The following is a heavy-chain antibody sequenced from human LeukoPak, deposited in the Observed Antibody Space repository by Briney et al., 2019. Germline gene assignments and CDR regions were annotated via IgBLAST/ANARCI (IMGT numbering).Heavy chain of an antibody. CDR3: AREGIVGASAFDY. CDR2: IYTSGST. CDR1: VGCLCSYY. D-gene: IGHD1-26*01. V-gene: IGHV4-4*07. Sequence: SETLSLTCTLSVGCLCSYYWSWIRQPAGEGLEWIGRIYTSGSTNYNPSLKSRVTISVDKTKNQFSLKLSSVTAADTAVYCCAREGIVGASAFDYGGQGTLVTVSS. J-gene: IGHJ4*02.